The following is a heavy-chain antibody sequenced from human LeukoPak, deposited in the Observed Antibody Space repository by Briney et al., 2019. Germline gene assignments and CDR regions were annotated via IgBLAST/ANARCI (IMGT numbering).Heavy chain of an antibody. V-gene: IGHV1-69*04. J-gene: IGHJ4*02. CDR3: ARDRIAAAGVDY. CDR1: GGTFSSYA. Sequence: GASVKVSCKASGGTFSSYAISWVRQAPGQGLEWMGRIIPILGIANYAQKLQSRVTITADKSTSTAYMELSSLRSEDTAVYYCARDRIAAAGVDYWGQGTLVTVSS. CDR2: IIPILGIA. D-gene: IGHD6-13*01.